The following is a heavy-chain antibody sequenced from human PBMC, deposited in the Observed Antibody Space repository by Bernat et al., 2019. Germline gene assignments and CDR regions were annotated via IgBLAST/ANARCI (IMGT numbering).Heavy chain of an antibody. V-gene: IGHV3-23*04. CDR1: GFTFSSYA. Sequence: VQLVESGGGVVQPGRSLRLSCAASGFTFSSYAMSWVRQAPGKGLYWVSTISGSGGSTYYADSVKGRFTISRDNSKNTLFLQMNSLRVEDTAVYYCAKFRVRTEGDYWGQGALVTVSS. CDR3: AKFRVRTEGDY. CDR2: ISGSGGST. J-gene: IGHJ4*02. D-gene: IGHD1-1*01.